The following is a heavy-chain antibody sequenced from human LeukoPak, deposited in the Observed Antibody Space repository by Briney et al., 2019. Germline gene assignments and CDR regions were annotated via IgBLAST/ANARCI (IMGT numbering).Heavy chain of an antibody. J-gene: IGHJ4*02. D-gene: IGHD2-21*02. CDR3: AKDKSRGRVVTAPGAY. CDR1: GFTFSNYG. Sequence: GRSLILSCAASGFTFSNYGMHRVRQAPGKGLEWVAVISYDGSNKYYADSVKGRFTISRDNSKNTLYLQMNSLRAEDTAVYYCAKDKSRGRVVTAPGAYRGQGTLVTVSS. V-gene: IGHV3-30*18. CDR2: ISYDGSNK.